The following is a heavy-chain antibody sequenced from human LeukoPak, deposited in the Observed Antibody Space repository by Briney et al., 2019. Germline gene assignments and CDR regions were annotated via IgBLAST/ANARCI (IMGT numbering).Heavy chain of an antibody. D-gene: IGHD2-15*01. CDR3: ASNLLGYCSGGSCYTTYGFDY. Sequence: GGSLRLSCVASGFIFSEYAMNWVRQAPGKGLEWEAVIWYDESNKYYADSVKGRFTISRDNSKNTLYLQMNSLRAEDTAVYYCASNLLGYCSGGSCYTTYGFDYWGQGTLVTVSS. V-gene: IGHV3-33*08. CDR2: IWYDESNK. CDR1: GFIFSEYA. J-gene: IGHJ4*02.